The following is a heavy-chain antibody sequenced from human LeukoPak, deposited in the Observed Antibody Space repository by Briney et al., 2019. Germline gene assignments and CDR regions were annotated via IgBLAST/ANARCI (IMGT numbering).Heavy chain of an antibody. CDR3: ASPSYSYGAFDI. D-gene: IGHD5-18*01. CDR2: INSDGSST. Sequence: GGSLRLSCAASGFTFSSYWMHWVRQAPGKGLVWVSRINSDGSSTSYPDSVKGRFTISRDNAKNTLYLQMNSLRAEDTAVYYCASPSYSYGAFDIWGQGTMVTVSS. J-gene: IGHJ3*02. V-gene: IGHV3-74*01. CDR1: GFTFSSYW.